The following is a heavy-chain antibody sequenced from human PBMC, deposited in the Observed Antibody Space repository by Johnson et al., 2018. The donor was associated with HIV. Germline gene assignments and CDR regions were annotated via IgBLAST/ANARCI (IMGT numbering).Heavy chain of an antibody. J-gene: IGHJ3*02. V-gene: IGHV3-30*03. CDR2: ISYHGSNT. CDR3: ARDSTPWGGDYVGYAFDI. Sequence: QVQLVESGGGVVQPGRSLRLSCAASGFTFSNRGMHWVRQAPGKGLEWVAVISYHGSNTYYADSMRGRFTISRENAKNSLSLLMNSLRPEDTAVYYCARDSTPWGGDYVGYAFDIWGQGTMVTVSS. D-gene: IGHD4-17*01. CDR1: GFTFSNRG.